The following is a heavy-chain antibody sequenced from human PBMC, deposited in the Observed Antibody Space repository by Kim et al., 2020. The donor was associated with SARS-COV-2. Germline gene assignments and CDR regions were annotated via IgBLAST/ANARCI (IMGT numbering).Heavy chain of an antibody. V-gene: IGHV1-69*13. CDR2: IIPIFGTA. CDR1: GGTFSSYA. J-gene: IGHJ6*02. D-gene: IGHD6-13*01. Sequence: SVKVSCKASGGTFSSYAISWVRQAPGQGLEWMGGIIPIFGTANYAQKFQGRVTITADESTSTAYMELSSLRSEDTAVYYCARTPGIAAAGRGYYYYGMDVWGQGTTVTVSS. CDR3: ARTPGIAAAGRGYYYYGMDV.